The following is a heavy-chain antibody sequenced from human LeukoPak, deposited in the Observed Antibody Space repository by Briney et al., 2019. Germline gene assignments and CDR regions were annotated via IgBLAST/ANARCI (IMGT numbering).Heavy chain of an antibody. CDR3: ARDDALGDNALDI. Sequence: GGSLRLSCAASGFTFSSYGMHWVRQAPGKGLEWVAVILNDGSQEKYADSVKGRFTISRDNSKNTLFLQMNSLRAEDTAVYYCARDDALGDNALDIWGQGTMVSVSS. D-gene: IGHD3-16*01. CDR2: ILNDGSQE. CDR1: GFTFSSYG. J-gene: IGHJ3*02. V-gene: IGHV3-33*01.